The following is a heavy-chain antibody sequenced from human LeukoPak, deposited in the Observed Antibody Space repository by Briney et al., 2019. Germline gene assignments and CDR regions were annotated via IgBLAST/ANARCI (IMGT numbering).Heavy chain of an antibody. CDR3: TTELKYDYVWGSYRFDY. D-gene: IGHD3-16*02. CDR1: GFTFSNAW. Sequence: GGSLRLSCAASGFTFSNAWMSWVRQAPGKGLERVGRIKSKTDGGTTDYAAPVKGRFTISRDDSKNTLYLQMNSLKTEDTAVYYCTTELKYDYVWGSYRFDYWGQGTLVTVSS. CDR2: IKSKTDGGTT. V-gene: IGHV3-15*01. J-gene: IGHJ4*02.